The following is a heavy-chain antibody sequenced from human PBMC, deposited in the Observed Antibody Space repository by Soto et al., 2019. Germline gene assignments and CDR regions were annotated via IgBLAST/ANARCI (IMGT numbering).Heavy chain of an antibody. Sequence: ASVKVSCKASGYTFTSYGISWVRQAPGPGLEWMGWISAYNGNTNYAQKLQGRVTMTTDTSTSTAYMELRSLRSDDTAVYYCARDRILTIFGVVIMEAWFDPWGQGTMVTVSS. J-gene: IGHJ5*02. CDR3: ARDRILTIFGVVIMEAWFDP. D-gene: IGHD3-3*01. V-gene: IGHV1-18*01. CDR1: GYTFTSYG. CDR2: ISAYNGNT.